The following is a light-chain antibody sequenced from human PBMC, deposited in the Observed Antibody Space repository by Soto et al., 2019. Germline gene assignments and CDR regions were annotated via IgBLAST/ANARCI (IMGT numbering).Light chain of an antibody. CDR1: QSVSNNY. CDR3: QQYETFSGT. V-gene: IGKV3-20*01. Sequence: EIVLTQSPGTLSLSPGERATLSCRASQSVSNNYLAWYQQKPGQAPRLLIYGASNRATAIPDRFSGSGSGTDFTLTISRLEPEDFATYYCQQYETFSGTFGPGTKVEI. CDR2: GAS. J-gene: IGKJ1*01.